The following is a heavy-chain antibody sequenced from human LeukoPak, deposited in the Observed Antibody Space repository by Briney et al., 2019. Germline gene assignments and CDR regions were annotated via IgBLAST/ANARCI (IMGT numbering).Heavy chain of an antibody. Sequence: ASVKVSCKASGYTFTSYGISWVRQAPGQGLEWMGWISAYNGNTNYAQKLQGRVTMTTDTSTSTAYMELRSLRSDDAAVYYCARDARKWELLPNYFDYWGQGTLVTVSS. CDR3: ARDARKWELLPNYFDY. V-gene: IGHV1-18*01. CDR1: GYTFTSYG. J-gene: IGHJ4*02. CDR2: ISAYNGNT. D-gene: IGHD1-26*01.